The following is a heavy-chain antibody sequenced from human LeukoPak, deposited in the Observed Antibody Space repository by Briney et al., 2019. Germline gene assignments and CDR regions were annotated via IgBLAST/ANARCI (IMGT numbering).Heavy chain of an antibody. CDR1: GFTFSSYG. Sequence: GRSLRLSCAASGFTFSSYGMHWVRQAPGKGLEWVAVIWYDGSNKYFADSVKGRFTISRDNSKNTLYLQMNSLRAEDTAVYYCARDDSSGWYDDAFDIWGQGTMVTVSS. J-gene: IGHJ3*02. D-gene: IGHD6-19*01. CDR3: ARDDSSGWYDDAFDI. V-gene: IGHV3-33*01. CDR2: IWYDGSNK.